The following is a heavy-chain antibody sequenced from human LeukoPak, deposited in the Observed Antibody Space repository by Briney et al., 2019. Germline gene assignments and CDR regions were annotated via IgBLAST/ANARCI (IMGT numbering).Heavy chain of an antibody. J-gene: IGHJ4*02. Sequence: PSETLSLTCTVSGGSISSYYWSWIRQPAGKGLEWIGRIYTSGSTNYNPSLKSPVTMSVHTSKNQFSLKLSSVTAADTAVYYCAREWDYYDSSGYYLDYWGQGTLVTVSS. CDR1: GGSISSYY. CDR3: AREWDYYDSSGYYLDY. V-gene: IGHV4-4*07. CDR2: IYTSGST. D-gene: IGHD3-22*01.